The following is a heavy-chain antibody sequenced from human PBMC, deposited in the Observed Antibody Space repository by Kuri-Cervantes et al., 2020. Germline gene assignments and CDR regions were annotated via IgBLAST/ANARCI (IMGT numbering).Heavy chain of an antibody. J-gene: IGHJ6*02. CDR3: ARDRKQPVLYYYYYYYGMDV. Sequence: ASVKVSCKASGYTFTSYGISWVRQAPGQGLEWMGWISAYNGNTNYAQKFQGRVTMTTDTSTSTAYMELTSLRSDDTAVYFCARDRKQPVLYYYYYYYGMDVWGQGTTVTVSS. CDR1: GYTFTSYG. D-gene: IGHD6-13*01. V-gene: IGHV1-18*01. CDR2: ISAYNGNT.